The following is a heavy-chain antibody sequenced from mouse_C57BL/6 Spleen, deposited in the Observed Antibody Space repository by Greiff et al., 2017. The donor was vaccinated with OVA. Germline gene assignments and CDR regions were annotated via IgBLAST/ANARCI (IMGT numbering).Heavy chain of an antibody. Sequence: DVQLQASLAELVRPGASVKLSCTASGFNIKNTYMHWVKQRPEQGLEWIGRIDPANGNTKYAPKFQGKATITADTSSNTAYLQLSSLTSEDTAIYYWALTAQATGDFDYWGQGTTLTVSS. CDR3: ALTAQATGDFDY. CDR2: IDPANGNT. V-gene: IGHV14-3*01. J-gene: IGHJ2*01. D-gene: IGHD3-2*02. CDR1: GFNIKNTY.